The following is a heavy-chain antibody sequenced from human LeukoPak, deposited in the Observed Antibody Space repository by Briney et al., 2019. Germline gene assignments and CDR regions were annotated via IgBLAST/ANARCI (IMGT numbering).Heavy chain of an antibody. J-gene: IGHJ4*02. CDR3: ARGSELLWFGELPRPFDY. D-gene: IGHD3-10*01. Sequence: GASVKVSCKASGYTFTSYAMNWVRQAPGQGLEWMGWINTNTGNPTYAQGFTGRFVFPLDTSVSTAYLQISSLKAEDTAVYYCARGSELLWFGELPRPFDYWGQGTLVTVSS. V-gene: IGHV7-4-1*02. CDR2: INTNTGNP. CDR1: GYTFTSYA.